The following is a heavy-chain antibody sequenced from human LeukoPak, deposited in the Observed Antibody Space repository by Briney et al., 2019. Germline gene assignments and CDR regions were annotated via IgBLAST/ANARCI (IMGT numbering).Heavy chain of an antibody. CDR1: GFTFSSYG. CDR2: ISYDGSNK. D-gene: IGHD6-13*01. V-gene: IGHV3-30*18. CDR3: AKDWGIAAADYYFDY. J-gene: IGHJ4*02. Sequence: PGGSLRLPCAASGFTFSSYGMHWVRQAPGKGLEWVAVISYDGSNKYYADSVKGRFTISRDNSKNTLYLQMNSLRAEDTAVYYCAKDWGIAAADYYFDYWGQGTLVTVSS.